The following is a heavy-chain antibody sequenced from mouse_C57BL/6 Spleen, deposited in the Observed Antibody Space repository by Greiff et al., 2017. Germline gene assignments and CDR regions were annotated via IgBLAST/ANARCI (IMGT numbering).Heavy chain of an antibody. D-gene: IGHD2-4*01. Sequence: QVQLQQSGPGLVQPSQSLSITCTVSGFSLTSYGVHWVRQSPGKGLEWLGVIWSGGSTDYNAAFISRLSISKDNSKSQVFFKMNSLQADDTAIYYCARNFDYPYYFDYWGQGTTLTVSS. V-gene: IGHV2-2*01. CDR2: IWSGGST. CDR1: GFSLTSYG. CDR3: ARNFDYPYYFDY. J-gene: IGHJ2*01.